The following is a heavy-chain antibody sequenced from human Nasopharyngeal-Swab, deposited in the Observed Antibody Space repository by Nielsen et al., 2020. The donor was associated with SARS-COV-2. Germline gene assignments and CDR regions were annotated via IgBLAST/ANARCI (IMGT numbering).Heavy chain of an antibody. J-gene: IGHJ4*02. CDR1: GGSISSGSYY. Sequence: SETLSLTFTVSGGSISSGSYYWSWIRQPAGKGLEWIGRIYTSGSTNYNPSLKSRVTISVDTSKNQFSLKLSSVTAADTAVYYCARSIVVVPAGFDYWGQGTLVTVSS. D-gene: IGHD2-2*01. CDR2: IYTSGST. V-gene: IGHV4-61*02. CDR3: ARSIVVVPAGFDY.